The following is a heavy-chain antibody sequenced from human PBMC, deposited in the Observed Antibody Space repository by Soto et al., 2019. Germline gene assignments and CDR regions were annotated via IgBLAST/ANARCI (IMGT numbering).Heavy chain of an antibody. V-gene: IGHV4-31*03. J-gene: IGHJ4*02. Sequence: QVQLQESGPGLVKPSQTLTLTCSVSGGSINSGGYYWTWIRQHPGKGLEWIGNIYYSGSTSYKPSLKSRVTTSIDTSKTHFSLKLSSVTAADTAVYYCARSSISKKIDYWGQGTLVTVSS. CDR3: ARSSISKKIDY. CDR2: IYYSGST. D-gene: IGHD2-2*01. CDR1: GGSINSGGYY.